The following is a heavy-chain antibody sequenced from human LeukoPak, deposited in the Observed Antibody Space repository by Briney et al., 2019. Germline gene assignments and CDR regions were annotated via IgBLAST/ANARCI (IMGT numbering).Heavy chain of an antibody. CDR2: MNPNSGNT. Sequence: ASVKVSCKASGYTFTSYDINWVRQATGQGLEWMGWMNPNSGNTGYAQKFQGRVTMTRNTSISTAYMELSSLRSEDTAVYYCARGREKWELLDYYYYMDVWGKGTTVTISS. V-gene: IGHV1-8*01. J-gene: IGHJ6*03. CDR3: ARGREKWELLDYYYYMDV. D-gene: IGHD1-26*01. CDR1: GYTFTSYD.